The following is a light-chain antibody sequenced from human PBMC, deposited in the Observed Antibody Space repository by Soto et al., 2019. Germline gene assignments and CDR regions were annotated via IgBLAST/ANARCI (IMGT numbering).Light chain of an antibody. V-gene: IGKV3-11*01. J-gene: IGKJ1*01. CDR3: QQRSHWPRT. CDR2: DAS. Sequence: VLTQSPATLSLSPGERATLSCRASQSVGTYLAWYQQKPGQTPSLLIYDASSRATGIPARFSGSGSGTDFTLTISSLEPEDFAVYYCQQRSHWPRTFGQGTKVDIK. CDR1: QSVGTY.